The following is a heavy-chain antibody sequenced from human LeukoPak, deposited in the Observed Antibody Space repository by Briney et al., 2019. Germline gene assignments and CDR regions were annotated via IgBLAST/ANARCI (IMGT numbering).Heavy chain of an antibody. Sequence: PSETLSLTCTVSGGSISSYYWSWIRQPPGKGLEWIGYIYYSGSTNYNPSLKSRVTISVDTSKNQFSLKLSSVTAADTAVYYCARSGSYYGGYKVDYYYGMDVWGQGTTVTVSS. V-gene: IGHV4-59*01. CDR2: IYYSGST. CDR3: ARSGSYYGGYKVDYYYGMDV. J-gene: IGHJ6*02. CDR1: GGSISSYY. D-gene: IGHD4-17*01.